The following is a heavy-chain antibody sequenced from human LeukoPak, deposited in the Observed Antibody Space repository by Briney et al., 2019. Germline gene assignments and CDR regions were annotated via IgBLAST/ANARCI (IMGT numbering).Heavy chain of an antibody. CDR3: ARTDYGDYGMDAFDI. Sequence: GESLKISCKGSGYSFTSYWIGWVRQMPGKGLEWMGIIYPGDSDTRYSPSFQGQVTISADKSISTAYLQWSSLKASDTATYYCARTDYGDYGMDAFDIWGQGTMVTVSS. D-gene: IGHD4-17*01. V-gene: IGHV5-51*01. CDR1: GYSFTSYW. J-gene: IGHJ3*02. CDR2: IYPGDSDT.